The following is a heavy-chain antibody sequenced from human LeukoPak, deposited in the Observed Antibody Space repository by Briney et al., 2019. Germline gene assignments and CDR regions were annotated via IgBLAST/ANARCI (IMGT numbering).Heavy chain of an antibody. D-gene: IGHD3-22*01. Sequence: PGGSLRLSCAASGFTFSSYAMSWVRQAPGKGLEWVSGISGSGGNTYYADSVKGRFTISRDSSKNTLYLQMNSLRAEDTAIYYWVKTGTYYSSGSCGEGTLVTVSS. CDR1: GFTFSSYA. CDR3: VKTGTYYSSGS. V-gene: IGHV3-23*01. CDR2: ISGSGGNT. J-gene: IGHJ5*02.